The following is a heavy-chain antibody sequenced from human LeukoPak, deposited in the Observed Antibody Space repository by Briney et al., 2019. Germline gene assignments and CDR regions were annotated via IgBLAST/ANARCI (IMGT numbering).Heavy chain of an antibody. CDR1: GDSISTSNSY. D-gene: IGHD3-16*01. V-gene: IGHV4-39*01. Sequence: SETLSLTCTVSGDSISTSNSYWGWIRQPPGKGLEWIGSIYYSGNTYYNASLKSRVTISVDTSKNQFSLKLTSVTAADTAVYYCARGGGQEYFQHWGQGTLVTVSS. CDR2: IYYSGNT. J-gene: IGHJ1*01. CDR3: ARGGGQEYFQH.